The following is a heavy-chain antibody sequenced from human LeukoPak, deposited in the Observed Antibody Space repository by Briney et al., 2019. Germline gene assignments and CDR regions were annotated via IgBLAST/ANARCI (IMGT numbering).Heavy chain of an antibody. Sequence: KTSETLSLTCTVSGGSISSYYWSWIRQPPGKGLEWIGYIYYSGSTNYNTSPKSRVTISVDTSKNQFSLKLSSVTAADTAVYYCARGSLYSSSWYPANWFDPWGQGTLVTVSS. CDR3: ARGSLYSSSWYPANWFDP. CDR2: IYYSGST. D-gene: IGHD6-13*01. V-gene: IGHV4-59*01. J-gene: IGHJ5*02. CDR1: GGSISSYY.